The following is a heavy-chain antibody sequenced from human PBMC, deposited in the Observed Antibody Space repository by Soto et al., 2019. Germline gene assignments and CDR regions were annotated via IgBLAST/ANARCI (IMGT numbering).Heavy chain of an antibody. V-gene: IGHV1-69*13. CDR3: ARDRGRRGLRYFDWLPSDFDY. D-gene: IGHD3-9*01. CDR1: GGTFSSYA. J-gene: IGHJ4*02. Sequence: SVKVSCKASGGTFSSYAISWVRQAPGQGLEWMGGIIPIFGTANYAQKFQGRVTITADESTSTAYMELSSLRSEDTAVYYCARDRGRRGLRYFDWLPSDFDYWGQGTLVTV. CDR2: IIPIFGTA.